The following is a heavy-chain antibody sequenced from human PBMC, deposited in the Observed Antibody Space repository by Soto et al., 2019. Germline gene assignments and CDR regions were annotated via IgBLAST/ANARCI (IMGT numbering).Heavy chain of an antibody. CDR1: GYTFTSYD. CDR3: ARERIMITFGGVTTNYYYYGMDV. D-gene: IGHD3-16*01. Sequence: QVQLVQSGAEVKKPGASVKVSCKASGYTFTSYDINWVRQATGQGLEWMGWMNPNSGNTGYAQKFQGRVTMTRNTSISTAYMELSSLRSEDTAVHYCARERIMITFGGVTTNYYYYGMDVWGQGTTVTVSS. V-gene: IGHV1-8*01. J-gene: IGHJ6*02. CDR2: MNPNSGNT.